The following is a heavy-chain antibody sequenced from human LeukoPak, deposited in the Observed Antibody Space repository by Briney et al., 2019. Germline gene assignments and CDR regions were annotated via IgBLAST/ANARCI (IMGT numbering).Heavy chain of an antibody. D-gene: IGHD1-26*01. CDR1: GYTFTIYG. CDR2: ISAYNGNT. V-gene: IGHV1-18*01. Sequence: ASVNVSCKASGYTFTIYGISWVRQAPGQGLECMGWISAYNGNTNYAQKLQGRVTMTTDTSTSTAYMELRSLRSDDTAVYYCARVTGYSGSYYCDYWGQGTLVTVSS. J-gene: IGHJ4*02. CDR3: ARVTGYSGSYYCDY.